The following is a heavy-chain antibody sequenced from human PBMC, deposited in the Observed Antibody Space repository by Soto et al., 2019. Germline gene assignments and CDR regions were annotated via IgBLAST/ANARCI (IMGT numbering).Heavy chain of an antibody. V-gene: IGHV2-5*01. Sequence: SGPTLVNPTQTLTLTCTFSGFSLSTSGVGVGWIRQPPGKALEWLALIYWNDDKRYSPSLKSRLTITKDTSKNQVVLTMTNMDPVDTATYYCARQLTGDEAFDIWGQGTMVTVSS. CDR1: GFSLSTSGVG. J-gene: IGHJ3*02. D-gene: IGHD7-27*01. CDR2: IYWNDDK. CDR3: ARQLTGDEAFDI.